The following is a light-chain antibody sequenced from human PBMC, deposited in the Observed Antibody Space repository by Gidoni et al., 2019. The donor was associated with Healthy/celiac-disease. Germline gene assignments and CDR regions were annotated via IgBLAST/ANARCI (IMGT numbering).Light chain of an antibody. CDR2: AAS. V-gene: IGKV1-39*01. CDR1: QSISSY. CDR3: QQSYSTPQT. Sequence: DTQMTQSPSSLSAAVGDRVTITCRASQSISSYLNWDQQKPGKAPKLLIYAASSLQSGVPSRFSGSGSGTDFTLTISSLQPEDFATYYCQQSYSTPQTFGQGTQVEIK. J-gene: IGKJ1*01.